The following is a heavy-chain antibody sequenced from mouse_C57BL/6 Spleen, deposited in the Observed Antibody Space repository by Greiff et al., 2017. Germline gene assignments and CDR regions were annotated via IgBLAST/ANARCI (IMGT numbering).Heavy chain of an antibody. J-gene: IGHJ2*01. V-gene: IGHV1-22*01. CDR2: INPNNGGT. Sequence: VQLKESGPELVKPGASVKMSCKASGYTFTDYNMHWVKQSHGKSLEWIGYINPNNGGTSYNQKFKGKATLTVNKSSSTAYMELRSLTSEDSAVYYCARDGAYYFDYWGQGTTLTVSS. CDR1: GYTFTDYN. CDR3: ARDGAYYFDY. D-gene: IGHD3-1*01.